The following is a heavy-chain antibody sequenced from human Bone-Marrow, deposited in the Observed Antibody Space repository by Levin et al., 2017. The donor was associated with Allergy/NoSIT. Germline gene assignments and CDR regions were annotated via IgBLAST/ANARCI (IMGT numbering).Heavy chain of an antibody. Sequence: SQTLSLTCAVYGGSFSVYFWSWIRQPPGKGLEWIGEISHSGSTNFNPSLPLLFTISVDTSKNQFSLRLGSVTAADTAVYYCAPIFGDYSDFYSWGQGTLVSVSS. CDR2: ISHSGST. CDR1: GGSFSVYF. V-gene: IGHV4-34*01. J-gene: IGHJ4*02. CDR3: APIFGDYSDFYS. D-gene: IGHD4-17*01.